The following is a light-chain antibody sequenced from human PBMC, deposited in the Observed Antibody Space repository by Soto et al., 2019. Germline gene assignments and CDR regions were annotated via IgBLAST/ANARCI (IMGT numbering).Light chain of an antibody. CDR1: QSLVYSDGNTF. V-gene: IGKV2-30*01. CDR3: LQGKQWTPI. CDR2: KVS. Sequence: DVVMTQSPLSLPVTLGQPASISCRSNQSLVYSDGNTFLSWFQQRPGQSPRRLLYKVSNRDSGVPDRFSGSGSRTDFTLKITMMESEDVGVYYCLQGKQWTPIFGPGTKVDIK. J-gene: IGKJ3*01.